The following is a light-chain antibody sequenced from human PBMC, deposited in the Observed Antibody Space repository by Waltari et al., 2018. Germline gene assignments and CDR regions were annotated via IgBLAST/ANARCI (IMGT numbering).Light chain of an antibody. CDR3: NSYAGNNSYV. Sequence: QSALTQPPSASGSPGQSVTISCPGTISHIGRSNYFSWYQQHPGKAPKLIISEVYKRPSGVPDRFSGSKSGNTASLTVSGLQAEDEADYFCNSYAGNNSYVFGTGTKVTVL. CDR1: ISHIGRSNY. V-gene: IGLV2-8*01. J-gene: IGLJ1*01. CDR2: EVY.